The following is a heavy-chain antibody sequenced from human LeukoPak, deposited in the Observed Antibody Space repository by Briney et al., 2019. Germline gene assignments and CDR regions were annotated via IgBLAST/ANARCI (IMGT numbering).Heavy chain of an antibody. CDR1: GGSFSGYY. CDR3: ARGPSVTIFGVAKYWFDP. Sequence: SETLSLTCAVYGGSFSGYYWSWLRQPPGKGLEWIGEINHSGSTNYNPSLKSRVTISVDTSKNQFSLKLSSVTAADTAVYYCARGPSVTIFGVAKYWFDPWGQGTLVTVSS. V-gene: IGHV4-34*01. D-gene: IGHD3-3*01. CDR2: INHSGST. J-gene: IGHJ5*02.